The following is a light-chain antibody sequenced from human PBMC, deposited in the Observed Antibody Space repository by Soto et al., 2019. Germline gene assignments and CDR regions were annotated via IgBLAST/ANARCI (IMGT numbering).Light chain of an antibody. CDR2: DVT. Sequence: QSALTQPRSVSGSPGQSVTISCTGTSSDVGGYNYVSWYQQHPGRAPKFMIYDVTKRLSGVPDRFSGSKSGNTASLTISGLQVEDEADYYCCSYAGSYFVFGTGTKLTVL. V-gene: IGLV2-11*01. CDR3: CSYAGSYFV. J-gene: IGLJ1*01. CDR1: SSDVGGYNY.